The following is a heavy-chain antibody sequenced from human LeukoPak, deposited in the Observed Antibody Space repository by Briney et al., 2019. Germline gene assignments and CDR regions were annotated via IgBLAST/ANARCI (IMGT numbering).Heavy chain of an antibody. CDR1: GDSISSSY. Sequence: PSETLSLTCTVSGDSISSSYWNWIRQTPGKGLEWIGYISASGNTNYNPSLKSRIIISVDMSKNQFSPKLSSVTAADTAVYYCARLIPGTTGLRKNYFDYWGQGTLVTVSS. CDR2: ISASGNT. V-gene: IGHV4-4*09. J-gene: IGHJ4*02. D-gene: IGHD1-20*01. CDR3: ARLIPGTTGLRKNYFDY.